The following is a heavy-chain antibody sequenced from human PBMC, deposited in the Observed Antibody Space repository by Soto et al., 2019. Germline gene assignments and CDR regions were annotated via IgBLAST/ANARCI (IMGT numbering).Heavy chain of an antibody. J-gene: IGHJ2*01. Sequence: QVQLVQSGAEVKKPGSSVKVSCKASGGTFSSYAISWVRQAPGQGLEWMGGIIPIFGTVNYAQKFQGRVTITADDSTSTAYMELSSLRSEDTAVYYCARGNHRWRQLWYFDLWGRGTLVTVSS. CDR2: IIPIFGTV. CDR3: ARGNHRWRQLWYFDL. CDR1: GGTFSSYA. D-gene: IGHD5-12*01. V-gene: IGHV1-69*12.